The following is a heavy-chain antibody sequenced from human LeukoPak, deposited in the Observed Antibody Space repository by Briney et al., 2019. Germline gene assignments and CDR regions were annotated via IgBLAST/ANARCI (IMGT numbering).Heavy chain of an antibody. Sequence: SKTLSLTCTVSGGSISSYYWSWIRQPPGKGLEWIGYIYYSGSTNYNPSLKSRVTISVDTSKNQFSLKLSSVTAADTAVYYCARQTPTRSYGMDVWGQGTTVTVSS. CDR2: IYYSGST. D-gene: IGHD2-2*01. CDR1: GGSISSYY. CDR3: ARQTPTRSYGMDV. J-gene: IGHJ6*02. V-gene: IGHV4-59*08.